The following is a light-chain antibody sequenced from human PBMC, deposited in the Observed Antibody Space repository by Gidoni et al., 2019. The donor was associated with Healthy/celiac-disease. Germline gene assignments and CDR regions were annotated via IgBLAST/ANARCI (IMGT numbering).Light chain of an antibody. J-gene: IGKJ4*01. V-gene: IGKV3-20*01. Sequence: VLTQSPGTLSLSPGERATLSCRASQSVSSSYLAWYQQKPGQAPRLLIYGASSRATGIPDRFSGSGAGTDFTLTISRLEPEDFAVYYCQQYGSAPLTFGGGTKVEIK. CDR2: GAS. CDR3: QQYGSAPLT. CDR1: QSVSSSY.